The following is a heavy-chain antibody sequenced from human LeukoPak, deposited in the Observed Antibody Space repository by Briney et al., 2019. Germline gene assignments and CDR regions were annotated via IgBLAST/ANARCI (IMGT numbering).Heavy chain of an antibody. Sequence: ASVKVSCKASGYTFTGYYMHWVRQAPGQGLEWMGWINPNSGGTNYAQKFQGRVTMTRDTSISTAYMELSRLRSDDTAVYYCAVARGGDGPYSSSWYVRWLLPFDPWGQGTLVTVSS. CDR1: GYTFTGYY. D-gene: IGHD6-13*01. J-gene: IGHJ5*02. V-gene: IGHV1-2*02. CDR2: INPNSGGT. CDR3: AVARGGDGPYSSSWYVRWLLPFDP.